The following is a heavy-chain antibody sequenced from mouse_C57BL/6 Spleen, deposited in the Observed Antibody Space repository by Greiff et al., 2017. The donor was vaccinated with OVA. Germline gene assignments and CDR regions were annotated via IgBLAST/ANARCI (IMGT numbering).Heavy chain of an antibody. J-gene: IGHJ4*01. V-gene: IGHV1-39*01. Sequence: EVKLVESGPELVKPGASVKISCKASGYSFTDYNMNWVKQSNGKSLEWIGVINPNYGTTSYNQKFKGKATLTVDQSSSTAYMQLNRLTSEDSAVYYCERRRERGNAMDYWGQGTTVTVSS. CDR3: ERRRERGNAMDY. CDR2: INPNYGTT. CDR1: GYSFTDYN.